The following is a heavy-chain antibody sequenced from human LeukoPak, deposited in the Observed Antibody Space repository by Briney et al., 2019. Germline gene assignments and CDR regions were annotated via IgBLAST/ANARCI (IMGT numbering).Heavy chain of an antibody. D-gene: IGHD4-17*01. CDR2: IHYSGST. Sequence: SETLSLTRIVSGGSLSSYYWSWIRQPPGKGLEWIGYIHYSGSTNYNPSLKSRATISVDTSKNQFSLKLSSVTAADTAVYYCARPASGDYAFDYWGQGTLVTVSS. CDR1: GGSLSSYY. CDR3: ARPASGDYAFDY. V-gene: IGHV4-59*01. J-gene: IGHJ4*02.